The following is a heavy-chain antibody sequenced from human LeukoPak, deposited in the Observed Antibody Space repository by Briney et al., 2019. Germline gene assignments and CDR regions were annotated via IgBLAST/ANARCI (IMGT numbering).Heavy chain of an antibody. Sequence: GRSLRLSCAASGFCFSSYVIHRVRQAPGKGLEWVAVISYDGSNKYYADSVKGRFTISRDNSKNTLYLQMNSLRAEDTAMYYSARGSMSTITYDWFDPWGQGTLVTVSS. CDR2: ISYDGSNK. D-gene: IGHD5-24*01. CDR1: GFCFSSYV. V-gene: IGHV3-30*01. CDR3: ARGSMSTITYDWFDP. J-gene: IGHJ5*02.